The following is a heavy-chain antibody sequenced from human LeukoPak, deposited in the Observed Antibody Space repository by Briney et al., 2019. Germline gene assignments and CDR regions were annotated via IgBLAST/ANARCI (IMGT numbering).Heavy chain of an antibody. CDR3: ARGPYSYDSSGAFDI. CDR1: GGSISSYY. J-gene: IGHJ3*02. Sequence: SETLSLTCTVSGGSISSYYWSWIRQPPGKGLEWIGCIYYSGYTNYKSSLKSRVTISVDTSKNQFSLKLSSVTAADTAVYFCARGPYSYDSSGAFDIWGQGTMVTVSS. CDR2: IYYSGYT. V-gene: IGHV4-59*08. D-gene: IGHD3-22*01.